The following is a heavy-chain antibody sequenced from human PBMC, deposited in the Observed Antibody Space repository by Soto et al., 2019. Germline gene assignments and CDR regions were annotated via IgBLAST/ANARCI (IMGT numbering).Heavy chain of an antibody. CDR2: IYNGGST. J-gene: IGHJ4*02. CDR1: GFTVSSNY. D-gene: IGHD6-19*01. Sequence: GGSLRLSCAASGFTVSSNYMSWVRQAPGKGLEWVSVIYNGGSTYYADSVKGRFTISRDNSKNTLYLQMNSLRAEDTAVYYCAIGYSSGWYLSYWGQGTLVTVSS. V-gene: IGHV3-66*02. CDR3: AIGYSSGWYLSY.